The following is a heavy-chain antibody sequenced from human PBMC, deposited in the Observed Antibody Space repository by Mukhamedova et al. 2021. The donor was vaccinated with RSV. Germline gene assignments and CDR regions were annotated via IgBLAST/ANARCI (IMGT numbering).Heavy chain of an antibody. Sequence: VKGRFTISRDNSKHTLDMLMNNLRVEDTAVYYCAKVSIISSSGKYYFDYWGQGTLVTVSS. V-gene: IGHV3-23*01. CDR3: AKVSIISSSGKYYFDY. D-gene: IGHD1-1*01. J-gene: IGHJ4*02.